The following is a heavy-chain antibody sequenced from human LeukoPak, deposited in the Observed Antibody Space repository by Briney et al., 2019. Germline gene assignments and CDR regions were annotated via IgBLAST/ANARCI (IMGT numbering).Heavy chain of an antibody. CDR3: ARGPRSSSWTMGYYYYYMDV. Sequence: SETLSLTCAVYGGSFSGYYWSWIRQPPGKGLQWIGEINHSRSTNYNPSLKSRVTISLDTSKNQFSLKLSSVTAADTAVYYCARGPRSSSWTMGYYYYYMDVWGKGTTVTVSS. J-gene: IGHJ6*03. V-gene: IGHV4-34*01. CDR2: INHSRST. D-gene: IGHD6-13*01. CDR1: GGSFSGYY.